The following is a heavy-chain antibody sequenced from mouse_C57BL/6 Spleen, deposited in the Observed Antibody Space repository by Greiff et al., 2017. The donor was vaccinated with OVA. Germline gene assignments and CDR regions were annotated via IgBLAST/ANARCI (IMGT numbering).Heavy chain of an antibody. CDR1: GYTFTSYW. CDR3: ARGWDVGYFDY. Sequence: VQLQQPGAELVRPGSSVKLSCKASGYTFTSYWMDWVKQRPGQGLEWIGNIYPSDSETHYNQKFKDKATLTVDKSSSTAYMQLSSLTSEDSAVYYCARGWDVGYFDYWGQGTTLTVSS. D-gene: IGHD4-1*01. V-gene: IGHV1-61*01. J-gene: IGHJ2*01. CDR2: IYPSDSET.